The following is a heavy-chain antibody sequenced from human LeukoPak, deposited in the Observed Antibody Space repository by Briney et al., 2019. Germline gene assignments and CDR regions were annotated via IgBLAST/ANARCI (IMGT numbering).Heavy chain of an antibody. Sequence: SETLSLTCTVSGYSISSGYYWGWIRQPPGKGLEWIGSIYHSGSTYYNPSLKSRVTISVDTSKNQFSLKLSSVTAADTAVYYCASISAGTIRYWFDPWGQGTLVTVSS. V-gene: IGHV4-38-2*02. CDR3: ASISAGTIRYWFDP. J-gene: IGHJ5*02. D-gene: IGHD6-13*01. CDR2: IYHSGST. CDR1: GYSISSGYY.